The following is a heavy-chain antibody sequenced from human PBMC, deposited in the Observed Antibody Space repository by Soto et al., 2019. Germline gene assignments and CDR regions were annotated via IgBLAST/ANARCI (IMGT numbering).Heavy chain of an antibody. J-gene: IGHJ4*02. CDR1: GYTFTGHY. CDR3: AGSTILETGSAPFDF. D-gene: IGHD1-26*01. Sequence: ASVKVSCKASGYTFTGHYMHWVRQAPGQGPEWMGWINPKNGDIFYAQKFQGRVTMTSDASISTAYMELSWLRSDDTAVYFCAGSTILETGSAPFDFWGQGTQVTVSS. CDR2: INPKNGDI. V-gene: IGHV1-2*02.